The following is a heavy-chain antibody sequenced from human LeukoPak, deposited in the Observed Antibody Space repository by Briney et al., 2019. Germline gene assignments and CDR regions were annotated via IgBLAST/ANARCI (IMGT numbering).Heavy chain of an antibody. CDR3: ARGGGPDGIAARYFDY. Sequence: SETLSLTCTVSGGSISSSSYYWGWIRQPPGKGLEWIGSIYYSGSTYYNPSLKSRVTISVDTSKNQFSLKLSSVTAADTAVYYCARGGGPDGIAARYFDYWGQGTLVTVSS. CDR2: IYYSGST. J-gene: IGHJ4*02. V-gene: IGHV4-39*07. CDR1: GGSISSSSYY. D-gene: IGHD6-6*01.